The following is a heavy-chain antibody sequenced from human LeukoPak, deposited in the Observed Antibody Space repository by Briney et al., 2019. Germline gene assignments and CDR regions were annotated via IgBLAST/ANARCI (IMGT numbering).Heavy chain of an antibody. CDR2: ISTSETT. J-gene: IGHJ3*02. Sequence: SETLSLTCTVSGASISGFYWSWIRQPAGKGLEWIGRISTSETTNYNPSLKSRVTMSVDTSKNQFSLMLNSVTAADTGVYYCAMKWLRFPNDAFDIWGQGTMVTVSS. CDR1: GASISGFY. V-gene: IGHV4-4*07. CDR3: AMKWLRFPNDAFDI. D-gene: IGHD5-12*01.